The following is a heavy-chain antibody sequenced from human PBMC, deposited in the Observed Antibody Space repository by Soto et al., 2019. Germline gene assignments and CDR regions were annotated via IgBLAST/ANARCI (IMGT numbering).Heavy chain of an antibody. CDR1: GLTFSSYA. D-gene: IGHD2-2*01. CDR3: ARAYIVVDRYGMDV. Sequence: QVELVESGGGVVQPGRSLRLSCAASGLTFSSYAMHWVRQAPGKGLEWVAAIWYDGNNKYYADSVKGRFTISRDNSMNTLYLQMNSLRAEDTAVYHCARAYIVVDRYGMDVWGQGTTVTVSS. J-gene: IGHJ6*02. CDR2: IWYDGNNK. V-gene: IGHV3-33*01.